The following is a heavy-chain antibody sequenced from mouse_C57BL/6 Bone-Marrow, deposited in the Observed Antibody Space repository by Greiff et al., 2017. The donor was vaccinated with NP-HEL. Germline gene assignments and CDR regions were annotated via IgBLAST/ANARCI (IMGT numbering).Heavy chain of an antibody. J-gene: IGHJ2*01. Sequence: EVKVVESGGGLVQPGGSLSLSCAASGFTFTDYYMSWVRQPPGKALEWLGFIRNKANGYTTEYSASVKGRFTISRDNSQSILYLQMNALRAEDSATYYCARDRANWDVEDYWGQGTTLTVSS. CDR1: GFTFTDYY. CDR3: ARDRANWDVEDY. V-gene: IGHV7-3*01. CDR2: IRNKANGYTT. D-gene: IGHD4-1*01.